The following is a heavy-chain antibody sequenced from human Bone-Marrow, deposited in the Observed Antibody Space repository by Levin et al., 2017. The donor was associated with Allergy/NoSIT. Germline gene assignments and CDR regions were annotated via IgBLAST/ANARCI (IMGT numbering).Heavy chain of an antibody. CDR3: AKSGRDYSSGTYHDSYYGMDV. J-gene: IGHJ6*02. CDR2: MSYDGTIE. CDR1: GFDFSDYG. Sequence: GGSLRLSCVGSGFDFSDYGIHWVRQAPGRGLEWVAVMSYDGTIEYYVDSVKGRFSISRDNSRNTVFLEMDSLRTEDTAVYQCAKSGRDYSSGTYHDSYYGMDVWGQGTTVTVSS. D-gene: IGHD3-3*01. V-gene: IGHV3-30*18.